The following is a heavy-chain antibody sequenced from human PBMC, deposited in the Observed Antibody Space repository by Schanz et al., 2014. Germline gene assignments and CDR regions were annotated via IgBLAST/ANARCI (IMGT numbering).Heavy chain of an antibody. V-gene: IGHV1-46*01. J-gene: IGHJ3*02. CDR1: GYTFTNFY. CDR3: TRGGYSYALSAFDI. D-gene: IGHD5-18*01. CDR2: INPIGGST. Sequence: QVQLVQSWAEVKGPGASVKVSCKASGYTFTNFYIHWVRQAPGQGLEWMGIINPIGGSTTYAQKFRGAVTLTTDTSTDTAYLELTSLRSDDTALYYCTRGGYSYALSAFDIWGQGTMVTVSS.